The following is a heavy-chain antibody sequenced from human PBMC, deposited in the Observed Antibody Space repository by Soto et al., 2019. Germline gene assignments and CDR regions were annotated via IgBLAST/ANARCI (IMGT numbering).Heavy chain of an antibody. Sequence: EVQLVESGGVVVQPGGSLRLSCAASGFTFDDYTMHWVRQAPGKGLEWVSLISWDGGSTYYADSVKGRFTISRDNSKNSLYLQMNSLRTEDTALYYCAKDDPRVYSNYVSYYGMDVWGQGTTVTVSS. D-gene: IGHD4-4*01. J-gene: IGHJ6*02. V-gene: IGHV3-43*01. CDR2: ISWDGGST. CDR3: AKDDPRVYSNYVSYYGMDV. CDR1: GFTFDDYT.